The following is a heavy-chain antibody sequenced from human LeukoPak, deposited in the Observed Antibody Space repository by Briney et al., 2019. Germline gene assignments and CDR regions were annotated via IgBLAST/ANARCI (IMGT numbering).Heavy chain of an antibody. J-gene: IGHJ6*02. CDR3: VRAGVAVAGSVYYYGMDV. Sequence: TGGSLRLSCAASGFTLSSYGMHWVRQAPGKGLEWVAVISYDGSNKYYADSVKGRFAISRDNSKNTLYLQMNSLRAEDTAVYYCVRAGVAVAGSVYYYGMDVWGQGTTVTVSS. D-gene: IGHD6-19*01. CDR2: ISYDGSNK. CDR1: GFTLSSYG. V-gene: IGHV3-30*03.